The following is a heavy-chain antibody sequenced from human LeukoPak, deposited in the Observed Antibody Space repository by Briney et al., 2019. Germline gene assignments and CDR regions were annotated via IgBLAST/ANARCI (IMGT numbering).Heavy chain of an antibody. J-gene: IGHJ4*02. CDR2: ITTSDGNT. CDR3: AKDGGLWVSAHWGDS. CDR1: GFTFSSYT. Sequence: PGGSLRLSCAASGFTFSSYTMSWVCQAPGKGLEWVSTITTSDGNTYYAGSVKGRFTVSRDNSKNTLFLQMNSLRAEDTAVYYCAKDGGLWVSAHWGDSWGRGTLVTVTS. D-gene: IGHD7-27*01. V-gene: IGHV3-23*01.